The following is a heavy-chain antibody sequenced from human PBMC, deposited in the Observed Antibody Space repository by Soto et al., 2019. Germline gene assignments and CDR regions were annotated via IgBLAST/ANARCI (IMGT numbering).Heavy chain of an antibody. V-gene: IGHV3-48*01. CDR1: GFTFSSYS. CDR2: ISSRSTTV. J-gene: IGHJ4*02. Sequence: GVSLRLSCAASGFTFSSYSMNWVRQAPGKGLAWISYISSRSTTVYYTDSVKGRFTISRDDARNSLFLQMDSLRAEDTAVYYCARNGGHTSGWFQDYWGQGTQVTVSS. CDR3: ARNGGHTSGWFQDY. D-gene: IGHD6-19*01.